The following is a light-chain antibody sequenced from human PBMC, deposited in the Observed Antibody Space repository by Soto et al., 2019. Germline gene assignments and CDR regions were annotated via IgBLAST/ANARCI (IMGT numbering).Light chain of an antibody. CDR2: RTS. V-gene: IGKV3-15*01. Sequence: EIVMTQSPATLSVSPGERATLSCRASQSISSNLAWYQQKPGQAPRLLMFRTSSRATGFPARFSGSGSGTEFNLTISRLEPEDFAVYYCQQYGNLPPNTFGQGTKLEI. CDR3: QQYGNLPPNT. J-gene: IGKJ2*01. CDR1: QSISSN.